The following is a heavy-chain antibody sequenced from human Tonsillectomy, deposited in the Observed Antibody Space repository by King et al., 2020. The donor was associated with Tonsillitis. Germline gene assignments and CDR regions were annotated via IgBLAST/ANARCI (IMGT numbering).Heavy chain of an antibody. V-gene: IGHV4-39*01. CDR2: MYYSGPT. Sequence: LQLQESGPGVVKPSETLSLTCTVSGGSISSGGHFWAWIRQPPGKGLGWFGDMYYSGPTFYNPSLKSRITISGGTSGNRFSRGLSSVTAADTAVYFCARYVSGSFDYWGQGALVTVSS. CDR1: GGSISSGGHF. J-gene: IGHJ4*02. D-gene: IGHD1-26*01. CDR3: ARYVSGSFDY.